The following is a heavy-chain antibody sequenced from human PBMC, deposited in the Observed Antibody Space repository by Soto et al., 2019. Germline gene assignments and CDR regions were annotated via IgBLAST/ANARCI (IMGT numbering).Heavy chain of an antibody. CDR1: GFTFSSYE. D-gene: IGHD2-21*01. J-gene: IGHJ4*02. V-gene: IGHV3-48*03. CDR3: ARGLRGWLKGGDY. CDR2: ISSSGSTI. Sequence: EVQLVESGGGLVQPGGSLRLSCAASGFTFSSYEMNWVRQAPGKGLEWVSYISSSGSTIYYADSVKGRFTISRDNAENSLYLQMNSLRAEDTAVYYCARGLRGWLKGGDYWGQGTLVTVSS.